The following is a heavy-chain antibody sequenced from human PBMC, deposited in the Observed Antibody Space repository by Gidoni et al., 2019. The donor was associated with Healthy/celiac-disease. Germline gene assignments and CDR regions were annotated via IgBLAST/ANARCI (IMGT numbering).Heavy chain of an antibody. CDR3: ARGRMHSSSSYYYYGMDV. J-gene: IGHJ6*02. CDR1: GYTFTSHG. Sequence: QVQLVQSGAEVKKPGASVKVSCKASGYTFTSHGISWVRQAPGQGLEWMGWISSYNGNTNYAQKLHGRVTMTTDTSTSTAYMDLRSLRSDDTAVYYCARGRMHSSSSYYYYGMDVWGQGTTVTVSS. V-gene: IGHV1-18*01. CDR2: ISSYNGNT. D-gene: IGHD6-13*01.